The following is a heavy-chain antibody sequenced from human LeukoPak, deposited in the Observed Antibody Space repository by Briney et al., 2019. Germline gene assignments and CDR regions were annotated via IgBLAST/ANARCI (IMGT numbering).Heavy chain of an antibody. CDR2: ISGSGGST. CDR3: AKGSQQLKGNWFDP. Sequence: GGSPRLSCAASGFTFSSYAMSWVRQAPGKGLEWVSAISGSGGSTYYADSVKGRFTVSRDNSKNTLYLQMNSLRAEDTAVYYCAKGSQQLKGNWFDPWGQGTLVTVSS. V-gene: IGHV3-23*01. CDR1: GFTFSSYA. J-gene: IGHJ5*02. D-gene: IGHD6-13*01.